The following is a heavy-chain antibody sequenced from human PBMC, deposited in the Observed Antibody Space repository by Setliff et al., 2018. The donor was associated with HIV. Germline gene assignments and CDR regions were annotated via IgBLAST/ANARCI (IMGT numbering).Heavy chain of an antibody. CDR1: GFTFSDYY. Sequence: LRLSCAASGFTFSDYYMSWIRQAPGKGLEWVSYISSSGSTIYYADSVKGRFTISRDNAKNSLYLQMNSLRAEDTAVYYCARGSYYYDSSGSPNYYFDYWGQGTLVTVSS. CDR2: ISSSGSTI. D-gene: IGHD3-22*01. V-gene: IGHV3-11*01. J-gene: IGHJ4*02. CDR3: ARGSYYYDSSGSPNYYFDY.